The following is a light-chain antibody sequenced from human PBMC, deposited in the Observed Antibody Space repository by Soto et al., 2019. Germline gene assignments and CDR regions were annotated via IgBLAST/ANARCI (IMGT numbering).Light chain of an antibody. CDR1: QGISSS. CDR2: GAS. J-gene: IGKJ1*01. Sequence: EIVMTQSPATLSVSPGERATLSCRASQGISSSLAWYQQKPGQAPRLLIYGASTRATGIPARFSGSGSGTEFPITISRLQSEDVAVYCQQQYNNWWTFGQGTKVDIK. V-gene: IGKV3-15*01. CDR3: QQYNNWWT.